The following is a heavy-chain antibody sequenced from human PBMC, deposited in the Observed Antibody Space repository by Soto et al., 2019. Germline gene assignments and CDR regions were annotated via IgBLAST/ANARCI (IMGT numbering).Heavy chain of an antibody. V-gene: IGHV3-66*01. CDR2: IYSGGST. CDR3: XXXXWAADY. D-gene: IGHD3-16*01. J-gene: IGHJ4*02. Sequence: EVQLVESGGGLVQPGGSLRLSCVASGFTVSTKYMSWVRQAPGKGLEWVSVIYSGGSTFYADSVRGRFTISRDNSXXXXXXXXXXXXXXXXXXXXXXXXXWAADYWGQGTLVTVSS. CDR1: GFTVSTKY.